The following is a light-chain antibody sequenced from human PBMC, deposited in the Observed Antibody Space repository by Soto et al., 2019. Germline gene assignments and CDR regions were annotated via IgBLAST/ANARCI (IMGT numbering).Light chain of an antibody. J-gene: IGLJ2*01. CDR2: DVS. V-gene: IGLV2-14*01. CDR3: SSYTSSSTLV. Sequence: QSALTQPASVSGSPGQSITISCTGARSDIGGYNFVSWYQQHPCKAPKLMIYDVSTWHSGVSYRFSGSKSGNTASLTISGLQPEDDADYYCSSYTSSSTLVFGGGTKLTVL. CDR1: RSDIGGYNF.